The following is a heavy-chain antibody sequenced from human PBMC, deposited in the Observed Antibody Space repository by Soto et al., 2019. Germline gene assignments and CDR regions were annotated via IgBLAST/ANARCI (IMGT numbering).Heavy chain of an antibody. CDR2: IYYSGTT. D-gene: IGHD1-1*01. Sequence: SETLSLTCTVSGGSISSSSYYWGWIRQPPGKGLEWIGSIYYSGTTYYHPSLKSRVTMSVDTPKNQVSLKLSSVTAADTAVYYCVRHWSSSGNNWFDPWGQGTQVTVSS. V-gene: IGHV4-39*01. CDR3: VRHWSSSGNNWFDP. CDR1: GGSISSSSYY. J-gene: IGHJ5*02.